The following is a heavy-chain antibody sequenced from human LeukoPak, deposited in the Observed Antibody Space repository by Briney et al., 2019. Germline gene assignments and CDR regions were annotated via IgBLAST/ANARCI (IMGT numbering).Heavy chain of an antibody. CDR1: GDPISDYY. CDR2: SYYTGVT. Sequence: SETLSLTCTVSGDPISDYYWSWIRQPPGKGLEWIGYSYYTGVTNYNPSLKSRVSISVDTSKKQFSLNLTSVTTADTAVYYCARLHLDYLDYWGQGAVVTVSS. J-gene: IGHJ4*02. CDR3: ARLHLDYLDY. V-gene: IGHV4-59*01.